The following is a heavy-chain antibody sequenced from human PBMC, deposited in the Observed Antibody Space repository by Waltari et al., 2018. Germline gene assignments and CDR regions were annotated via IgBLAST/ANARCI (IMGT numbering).Heavy chain of an antibody. CDR2: IYTSGST. V-gene: IGHV4-61*09. CDR3: GVVAARVGGHYYGMDV. Sequence: QVQLQESGPGLVKPSQTLSLTCTVSGGSISSGSYYWRWIRQPAGKGLEWIGYIYTSGSTNYNPSLKSRVTISVDTSKNQFSLKLSSVTAADTAVYYCGVVAARVGGHYYGMDVWGQGTTVTVSS. J-gene: IGHJ6*02. D-gene: IGHD2-15*01. CDR1: GGSISSGSYY.